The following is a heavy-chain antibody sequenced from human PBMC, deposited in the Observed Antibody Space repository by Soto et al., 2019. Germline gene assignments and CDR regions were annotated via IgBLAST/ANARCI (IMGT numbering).Heavy chain of an antibody. J-gene: IGHJ6*02. D-gene: IGHD2-2*01. CDR1: GDSVSSNSAA. CDR3: ARFISLVVVPSYTSYYYYGMDV. V-gene: IGHV6-1*01. CDR2: TYYRSKWYN. Sequence: SQTLSLTCAISGDSVSSNSAAWNWIRQSPSRGLEWLGRTYYRSKWYNDYAVSVKSRITINPDTSKNQFSLQLNSVTPEDTAVYYCARFISLVVVPSYTSYYYYGMDVWGQGTTVTV.